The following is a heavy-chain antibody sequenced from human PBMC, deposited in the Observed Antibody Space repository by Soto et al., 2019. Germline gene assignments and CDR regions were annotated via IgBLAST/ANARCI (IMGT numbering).Heavy chain of an antibody. J-gene: IGHJ5*02. CDR1: GDSVSSNSAA. Sequence: SQTLSLTFAISGDSVSSNSAAWNWIRQCPSRGLEWLGRTYYRSKWYNDYAVSVKSRITINPDTSKNQFSLQLNSVTPEDTAVYYCARVWVDRITGPPFWIDPWGQGSILTV. CDR2: TYYRSKWYN. CDR3: ARVWVDRITGPPFWIDP. D-gene: IGHD1-20*01. V-gene: IGHV6-1*01.